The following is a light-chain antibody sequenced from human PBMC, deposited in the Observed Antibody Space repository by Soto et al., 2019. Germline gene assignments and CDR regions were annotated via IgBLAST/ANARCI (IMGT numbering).Light chain of an antibody. Sequence: EIVSTQSPGTLSLSPGERATLSCRASQSVTKNYLAWYQQKPGQAPRLLIDDASRRATGIPDRFSGSGSGTDFTLTISRLEPEDFAVYYCQQCSSPPLTFGGGTKVDIK. CDR2: DAS. J-gene: IGKJ4*01. CDR1: QSVTKNY. V-gene: IGKV3-20*01. CDR3: QQCSSPPLT.